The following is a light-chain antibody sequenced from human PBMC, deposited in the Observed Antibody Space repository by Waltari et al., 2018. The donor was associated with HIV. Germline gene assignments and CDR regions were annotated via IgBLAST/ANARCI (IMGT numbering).Light chain of an antibody. CDR1: YSNIGSDN. CDR2: KNI. CDR3: TGWDASLSEYV. Sequence: QSVLTQPPSASGTPGQRVTLSCSGSYSNIGSDNVYWYQHLPGTAPKLLIYKNIQRPSGVPDRFSGSKSGASAYLAISGLRSEDEADYYCTGWDASLSEYVFGPGTRVTV. J-gene: IGLJ1*01. V-gene: IGLV1-47*01.